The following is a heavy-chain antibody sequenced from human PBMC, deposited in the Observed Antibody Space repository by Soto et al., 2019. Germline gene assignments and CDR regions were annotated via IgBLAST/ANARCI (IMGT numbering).Heavy chain of an antibody. CDR3: ARDLQVIQPYCSGGSCYSA. J-gene: IGHJ5*02. V-gene: IGHV1-69*13. CDR1: GGTFSSYA. D-gene: IGHD2-15*01. CDR2: IIPIFGTA. Sequence: ASVKVSCKASGGTFSSYAISWVRQAPGQGLEWMGGIIPIFGTANYAQKFQGRVTITADESTSTAYMELSSLRSEDTAVCYCARDLQVIQPYCSGGSCYSAWGKGTLVTVSS.